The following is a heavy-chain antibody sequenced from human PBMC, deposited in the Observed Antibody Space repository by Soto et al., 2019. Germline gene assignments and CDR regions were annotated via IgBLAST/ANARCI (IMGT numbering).Heavy chain of an antibody. J-gene: IGHJ6*02. D-gene: IGHD3-16*01. V-gene: IGHV4-39*01. CDR3: ARLERGRNSARGGSYGMDV. CDR2: IYYSGST. CDR1: GGSISSSSYY. Sequence: KTSETLSLTCTVSGGSISSSSYYWGWIRQPPGKGLEWIGSIYYSGSTYYNPSLKSRVTISVDTSKNQFSLKLSSVTAADTAVYYCARLERGRNSARGGSYGMDVWGQGTTVTSP.